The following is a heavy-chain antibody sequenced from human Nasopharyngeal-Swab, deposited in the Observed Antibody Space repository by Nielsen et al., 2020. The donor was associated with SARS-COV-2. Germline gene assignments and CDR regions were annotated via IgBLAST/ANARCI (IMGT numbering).Heavy chain of an antibody. CDR2: IYSGGSST. J-gene: IGHJ6*02. V-gene: IGHV3-23*03. CDR1: GFTFSSYA. Sequence: GGSLRLSCAASGFTFSSYAMSWVRQAPGKGLEWVSVIYSGGSSTYYADSVKGRSTISRDNSKNTLYLQMNSLRAEDTAVYYCAKGMYYYGSGTSNYYYYYGMDVWGQGTTVTVSS. D-gene: IGHD3-10*01. CDR3: AKGMYYYGSGTSNYYYYYGMDV.